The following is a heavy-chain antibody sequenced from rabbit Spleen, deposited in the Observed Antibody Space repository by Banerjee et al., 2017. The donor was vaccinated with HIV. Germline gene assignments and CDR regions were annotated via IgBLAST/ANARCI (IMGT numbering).Heavy chain of an antibody. V-gene: IGHV1S45*01. J-gene: IGHJ6*01. D-gene: IGHD8-1*01. Sequence: QEQLEESGGGLVKPEGSLTLTCTASGFSFSNKAVMCWVRQAPGKGLEWIACIYAGSSGSTYSATWAKGRFTISKTSSTTVTLQMTSLTAADTATYFCARDSGSSFSSYGMDLWGPGTLVPS. CDR1: GFSFSNKAV. CDR3: ARDSGSSFSSYGMDL. CDR2: IYAGSSGST.